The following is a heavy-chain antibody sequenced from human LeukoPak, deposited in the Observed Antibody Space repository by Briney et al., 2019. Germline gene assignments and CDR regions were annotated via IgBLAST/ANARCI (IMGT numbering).Heavy chain of an antibody. V-gene: IGHV4-4*09. D-gene: IGHD5-24*01. CDR2: IYSSGST. CDR3: ARFGRRRRDGYNFFDY. J-gene: IGHJ4*02. CDR1: GGSISGYY. Sequence: PSETLSLTCTVSGGSISGYYWSWIRQPPGKGLEWIGYIYSSGSTNYNPSLKSRLTISLDTSKNQFSLKLSFVTAADTAVYYCARFGRRRRDGYNFFDYWGQGILVTVSS.